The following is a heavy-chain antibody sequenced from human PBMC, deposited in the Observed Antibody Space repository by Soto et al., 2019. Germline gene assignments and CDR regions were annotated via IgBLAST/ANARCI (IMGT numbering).Heavy chain of an antibody. D-gene: IGHD5-18*01. V-gene: IGHV1-69*01. CDR2: IIPIFGTA. Sequence: QVQLVQSGAEVKKPGSSVKVSCKASGGTFSSYAISWVRQAPGQGLEWMGGIIPIFGTANYAQKFQGRVTITADESTSTAYMELSSLEASDTAMYYCARKGTRRSYRPEEDYWGQGTLVTVSS. J-gene: IGHJ4*02. CDR3: ARKGTRRSYRPEEDY. CDR1: GGTFSSYA.